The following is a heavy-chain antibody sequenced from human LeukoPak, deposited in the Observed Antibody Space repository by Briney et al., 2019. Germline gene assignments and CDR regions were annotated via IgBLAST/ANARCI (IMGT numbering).Heavy chain of an antibody. V-gene: IGHV4-30-4*01. CDR3: ARSPAVQGYCSSTSCSEGVGWFDP. D-gene: IGHD2-2*01. CDR1: GGSISSGDYY. Sequence: SQTLSLTCTVSGGSISSGDYYWSWIRQPPGKGLEWIGYIYYSGSTYYNPSLKSQVPISVDTSKNQFSLKLSSVTAADTAVYYCARSPAVQGYCSSTSCSEGVGWFDPWGQGTLVTVSS. J-gene: IGHJ5*02. CDR2: IYYSGST.